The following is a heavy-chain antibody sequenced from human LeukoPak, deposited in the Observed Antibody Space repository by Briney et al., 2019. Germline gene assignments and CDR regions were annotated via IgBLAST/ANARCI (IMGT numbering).Heavy chain of an antibody. V-gene: IGHV3-33*01. CDR3: ARDLLPNMVRGVIITPHYYYYGMDV. CDR2: IWYDGSNK. Sequence: PGRSLRLSCAASGFTFSSYGMHLVRQAPGKGLEWVAVIWYDGSNKYYADSVKGRFTISRDNSKNTLYLQMNSLRAEDTAVYYCARDLLPNMVRGVIITPHYYYYGMDVWGKGTTVTVSS. J-gene: IGHJ6*04. D-gene: IGHD3-10*01. CDR1: GFTFSSYG.